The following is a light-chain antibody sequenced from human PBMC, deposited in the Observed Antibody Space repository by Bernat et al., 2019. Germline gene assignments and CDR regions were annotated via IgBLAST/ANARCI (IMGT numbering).Light chain of an antibody. CDR2: QDD. CDR1: YLGSKY. J-gene: IGLJ3*02. Sequence: SYDLTQPPSMSVSPGQTARITCSGAYLGSKYTCWYQQKPGQSPVVVIYQDDKRPSGLPERFSGSHSGNTATLTIRGAQAMEEAEYYCQAWASSTGVFGGGTKLTVL. V-gene: IGLV3-1*01. CDR3: QAWASSTGV.